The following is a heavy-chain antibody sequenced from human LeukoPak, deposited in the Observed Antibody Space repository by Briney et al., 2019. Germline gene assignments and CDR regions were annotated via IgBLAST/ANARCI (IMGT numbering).Heavy chain of an antibody. V-gene: IGHV4-61*02. CDR1: GGSISSGSYY. J-gene: IGHJ5*02. CDR3: TRDTGTTGEVKFVP. CDR2: IYTSGST. D-gene: IGHD4-17*01. Sequence: SETLSLTCTVSGGSISSGSYYWSWIRQPAGKGLEWIGRIYTSGSTTYNPSLKSRVTMSVDTSKSQFSLNLMSVTAADTAVYYCTRDTGTTGEVKFVPWGQGTLVTVSS.